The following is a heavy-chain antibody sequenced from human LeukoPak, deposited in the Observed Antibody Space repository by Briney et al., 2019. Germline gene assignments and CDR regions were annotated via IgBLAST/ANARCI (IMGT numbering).Heavy chain of an antibody. CDR1: EFTLSNDW. CDR2: IKEDGSVK. CDR3: AREVPGGSSWFDY. J-gene: IGHJ4*02. Sequence: PGGSLRLSCAASEFTLSNDWLSWVRQAPGKGLEWVANIKEDGSVKNYVASVKGRFTISRDNAKNSLYLQMNSLRAEDTAVYYCAREVPGGSSWFDYWGQGTLVTVSS. V-gene: IGHV3-7*01. D-gene: IGHD6-13*01.